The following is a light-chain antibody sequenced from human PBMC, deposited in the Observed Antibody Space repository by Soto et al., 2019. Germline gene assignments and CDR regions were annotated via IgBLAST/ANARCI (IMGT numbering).Light chain of an antibody. CDR1: TSNIGANF. CDR2: SSD. J-gene: IGLJ2*01. CDR3: AAWDDSLDGPVL. V-gene: IGLV1-44*01. Sequence: QSGLTQPPSVSGAPGQRVTISCSGGTSNIGANFVSWYQQLPGTAPKLVIYSSDRRPSGVPDRFSASKSGTSASLVISGLLSEDEAIYYCAAWDDSLDGPVLIGGGTKVTVL.